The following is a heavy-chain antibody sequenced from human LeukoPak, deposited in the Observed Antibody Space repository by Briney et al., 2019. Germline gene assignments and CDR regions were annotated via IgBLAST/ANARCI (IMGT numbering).Heavy chain of an antibody. CDR2: ITSSGGTI. J-gene: IGHJ4*02. CDR3: ARVRVTVTTLDY. CDR1: GLTFSSCE. Sequence: GGSLRLSCAVSGLTFSSCEMNWVRQAPGKGLEWVSYITSSGGTIYYADSVKGRFTISRDNAKNSLYLQMNSLRAEDTAVYYCARVRVTVTTLDYWGQGALVTVSS. V-gene: IGHV3-48*03. D-gene: IGHD4-17*01.